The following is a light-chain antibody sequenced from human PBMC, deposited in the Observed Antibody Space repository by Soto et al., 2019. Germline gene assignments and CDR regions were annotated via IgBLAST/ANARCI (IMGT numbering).Light chain of an antibody. CDR3: QQFNNYPYT. CDR1: QSVSDW. CDR2: DAS. J-gene: IGKJ2*01. Sequence: DIQMTQSPSTLSASVGDRVTITCRASQSVSDWLAWYQLKPGRAPKLLIYDASTLESGVPSRFSGSGSGTEFTLTISSLQPDDIATYYCQQFNNYPYTFGQGTKLQIK. V-gene: IGKV1-5*01.